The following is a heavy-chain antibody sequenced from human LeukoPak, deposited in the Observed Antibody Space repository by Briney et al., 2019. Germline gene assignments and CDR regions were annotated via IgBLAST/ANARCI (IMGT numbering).Heavy chain of an antibody. J-gene: IGHJ4*02. CDR1: GFTFSSYA. CDR3: ARGKNLQWELLRGPLDY. D-gene: IGHD1-26*01. CDR2: ISSNGGST. Sequence: GGSLRLSCAASGFTFSSYAMHWVRQAPGKGLECVSAISSNGGSTDYANSVKGRFTISRDNSKNTLYLQMGSLRAEDMAVNYCARGKNLQWELLRGPLDYWGQGTLVTVSS. V-gene: IGHV3-64*01.